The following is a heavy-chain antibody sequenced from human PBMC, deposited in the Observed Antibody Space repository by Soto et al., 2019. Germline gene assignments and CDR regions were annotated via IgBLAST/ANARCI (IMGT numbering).Heavy chain of an antibody. CDR3: ARDDYCISTSCYSLYFDY. V-gene: IGHV1-18*01. CDR2: ISAYNDNT. D-gene: IGHD2-2*02. Sequence: QVQLVQSGAEVKKPGASVKVSCKASGYTFTSYGISWVRQAPGQGPEWVGWISAYNDNTNYAQKFQGRVTMTTDTSTSTAYRELRRLRSDDTGVYYCARDDYCISTSCYSLYFDYWGQGTMVTVSS. CDR1: GYTFTSYG. J-gene: IGHJ4*02.